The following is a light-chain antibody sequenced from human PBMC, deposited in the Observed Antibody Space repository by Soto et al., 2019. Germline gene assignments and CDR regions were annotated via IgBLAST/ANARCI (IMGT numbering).Light chain of an antibody. J-gene: IGLJ2*01. Sequence: QSALTQPASVSGSPGQSITISCTGTSSDVGGFNYVSWYQQHPGKAPKVMIYEVSNRPSGVSNRFSGSKSGNTASLTISGLQAEDEADYYCTSYTSTALLVFGGGTKVTVL. V-gene: IGLV2-14*01. CDR3: TSYTSTALLV. CDR2: EVS. CDR1: SSDVGGFNY.